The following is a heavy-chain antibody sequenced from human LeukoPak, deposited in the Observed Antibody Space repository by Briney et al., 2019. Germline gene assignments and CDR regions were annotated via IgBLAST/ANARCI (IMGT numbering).Heavy chain of an antibody. D-gene: IGHD3-22*01. J-gene: IGHJ4*02. CDR3: ASESGYYYFDY. V-gene: IGHV4-34*01. Sequence: PSETLSLTCAVSGGSFSGYYWTWIRQPPGKGLEWIGEINHSGSANYNPSLKSRVTISLDTSKNQFSLKLSSVTAADTAVYYCASESGYYYFDYWGQGTLVTVSS. CDR2: INHSGSA. CDR1: GGSFSGYY.